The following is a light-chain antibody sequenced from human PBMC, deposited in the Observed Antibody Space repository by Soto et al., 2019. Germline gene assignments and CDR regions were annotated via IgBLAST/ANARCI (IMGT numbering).Light chain of an antibody. V-gene: IGKV1-5*03. CDR1: QTISSW. CDR3: QQYNRSPWT. Sequence: DIQMTQSPSTLSASVGDRATITCRASQTISSWLAWYQQKPGRAPKLLIYKASTLESEVPSRFSGSGSGTEFTLTISSLQPDDFATYYCQQYNRSPWTFGQGPKVDIK. CDR2: KAS. J-gene: IGKJ1*01.